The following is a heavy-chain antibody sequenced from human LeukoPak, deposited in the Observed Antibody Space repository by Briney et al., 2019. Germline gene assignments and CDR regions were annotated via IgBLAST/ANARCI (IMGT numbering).Heavy chain of an antibody. D-gene: IGHD5-24*01. Sequence: GGSLRLSCAASGFVVRHNYMTWVRQAPGKGLEWVSIIYSGGSTFYADSVKGRFTVSRDNSNNSVYLQMNSLRDEDTAVYYCARGPEPLFRLVQLRGDSWGQGTLVSVSS. V-gene: IGHV3-66*01. CDR1: GFVVRHNY. CDR2: IYSGGST. J-gene: IGHJ4*02. CDR3: ARGPEPLFRLVQLRGDS.